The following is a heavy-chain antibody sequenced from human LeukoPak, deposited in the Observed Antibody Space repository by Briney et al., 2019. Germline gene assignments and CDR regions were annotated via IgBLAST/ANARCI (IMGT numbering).Heavy chain of an antibody. CDR3: ARGPYAESLQR. V-gene: IGHV4-31*03. CDR2: IYYSGSP. J-gene: IGHJ1*01. CDR1: GGSIRSDGYD. Sequence: PSETLSLTCTVSGGSIRSDGYDCSWIRQHPGKGLEWIGHIYYSGSPYYNPSLQSRVTISLDTSKNQVSLKLSSVTAADTAVYCCARGPYAESLQRWGQGTLVTVSS.